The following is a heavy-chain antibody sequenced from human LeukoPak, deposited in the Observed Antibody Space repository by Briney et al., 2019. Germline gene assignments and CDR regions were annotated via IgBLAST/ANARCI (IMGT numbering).Heavy chain of an antibody. CDR2: ISYDGSNK. V-gene: IGHV3-30-3*01. D-gene: IGHD1-26*01. CDR1: GFTFSSYA. Sequence: GGSLRLSCAASGFTFSSYAMHWVRQAPGKGLEWVAVISYDGSNKYYADSVKGRFTISRDNSKNTLYLQMNSLRAEDTAVYYCAVLVGATRFYAFDIWGQGTMVTVSS. J-gene: IGHJ3*02. CDR3: AVLVGATRFYAFDI.